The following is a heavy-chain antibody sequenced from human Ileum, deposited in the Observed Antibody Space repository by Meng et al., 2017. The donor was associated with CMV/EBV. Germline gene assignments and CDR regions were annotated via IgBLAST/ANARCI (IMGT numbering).Heavy chain of an antibody. CDR3: ARGYSSLDY. D-gene: IGHD5-18*01. CDR2: ISYSATT. Sequence: GSLRLSCSVAGDSVTTRGNFWSWVRQSPGMGLEWIGYISYSATTQYNPSFESRVSISLDTSNSQFSLKLTSVTVADTAVYFCARGYSSLDYWGQGTLVTVSS. V-gene: IGHV4-61*08. CDR1: GDSVTTRGNF. J-gene: IGHJ4*02.